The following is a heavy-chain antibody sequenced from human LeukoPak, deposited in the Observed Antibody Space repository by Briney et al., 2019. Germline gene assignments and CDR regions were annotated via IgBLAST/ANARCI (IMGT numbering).Heavy chain of an antibody. D-gene: IGHD6-19*01. Sequence: SETLSLTCTVSGGSISSYYWSWIRQPPGKGLEWIGYIYYSGTTNYNPSLKSRVSISVDTSKNQFSLKLSSVTAADTAVYYCGRLPEEEQWLGTIDYWGQGTLVTVSS. V-gene: IGHV4-59*08. J-gene: IGHJ4*02. CDR2: IYYSGTT. CDR1: GGSISSYY. CDR3: GRLPEEEQWLGTIDY.